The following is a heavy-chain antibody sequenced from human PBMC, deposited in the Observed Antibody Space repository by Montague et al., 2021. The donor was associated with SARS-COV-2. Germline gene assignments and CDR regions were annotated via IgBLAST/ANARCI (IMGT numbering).Heavy chain of an antibody. CDR2: ISYDGSNK. CDR3: ARGYGGSYYYFDY. D-gene: IGHD1-26*01. J-gene: IGHJ4*02. Sequence: SLRLSCAASGFTFSSYAMHWVRQAPGKGLEWVAVISYDGSNKYYADSVEGRFTISRDNSKNTLYLQVNSLRAEDTAVYYCARGYGGSYYYFDYWGQGTLVTVSS. V-gene: IGHV3-30-3*01. CDR1: GFTFSSYA.